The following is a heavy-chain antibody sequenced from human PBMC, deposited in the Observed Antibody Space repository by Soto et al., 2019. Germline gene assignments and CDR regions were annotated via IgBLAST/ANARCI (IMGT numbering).Heavy chain of an antibody. CDR2: INHSGST. CDR3: ARHPRYYDFWSGYPQFYYGMDV. V-gene: IGHV4-34*01. CDR1: GWSFRGYY. Sequence: SETLSLTCAVYGWSFRGYYWPWSRQPPGTGLEWIGEINHSGSTNYNPSLKSRVTISVDTSKNQFSLKLTSVTAADTAVYYCARHPRYYDFWSGYPQFYYGMDVWGQGTTVT. D-gene: IGHD3-3*01. J-gene: IGHJ6*02.